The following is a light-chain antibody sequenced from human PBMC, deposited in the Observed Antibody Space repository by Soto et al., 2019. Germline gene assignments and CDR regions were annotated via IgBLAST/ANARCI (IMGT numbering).Light chain of an antibody. Sequence: QSALTQPRSVSGSPGQSVTISCTGTSSDVGDYIYVSWYRQHPGKAPKLIIYDVSGRPSGVPDRFAGSKSGNTASLTISGIQAEDEDDYYCCSYAGSYTYVFGTGTKLTVL. J-gene: IGLJ1*01. CDR2: DVS. CDR1: SSDVGDYIY. CDR3: CSYAGSYTYV. V-gene: IGLV2-11*01.